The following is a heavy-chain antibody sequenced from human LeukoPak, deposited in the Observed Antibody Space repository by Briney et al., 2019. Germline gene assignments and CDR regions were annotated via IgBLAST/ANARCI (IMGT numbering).Heavy chain of an antibody. J-gene: IGHJ4*02. V-gene: IGHV1-69-2*01. CDR2: VDPEDGET. CDR3: ATDPPFRVPPNYDFWSGYYR. CDR1: GYTFTDYY. D-gene: IGHD3-3*01. Sequence: VASVKISCKVSGYTFTDYYMHWVQQAPGKGLERMGLVDPEDGETIYAEKFQGRVTITADTSTDTAYMELSSLRSEDTAVYYCATDPPFRVPPNYDFWSGYYRWGQGTLVTVSS.